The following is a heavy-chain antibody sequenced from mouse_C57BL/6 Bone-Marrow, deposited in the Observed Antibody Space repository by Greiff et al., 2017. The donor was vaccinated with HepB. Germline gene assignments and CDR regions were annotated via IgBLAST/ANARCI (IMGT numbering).Heavy chain of an antibody. Sequence: VQLQQSGPGLVQPSQSLSITCTVSGFTLTSYGVHWVRQSPGKGLEWLGVIWSGGSTDYNAAFISRLSISKDNSKSQVFSKMNSLQSDDTAINYCAMAYYGNYVGYWGQGTTLTVSS. V-gene: IGHV2-2*01. D-gene: IGHD2-10*01. CDR3: AMAYYGNYVGY. CDR1: GFTLTSYG. CDR2: IWSGGST. J-gene: IGHJ2*01.